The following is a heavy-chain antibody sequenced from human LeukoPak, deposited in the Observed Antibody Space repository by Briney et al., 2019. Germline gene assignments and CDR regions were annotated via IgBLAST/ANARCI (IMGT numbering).Heavy chain of an antibody. Sequence: SETLSLTCAVYGGSFSGYYWSWIRQPPGKGLEWIGEIDHSGSTNYNPSLKSRVTMSVDTSKNQFSLKLSSVTAADTAVYYCARVSLVREPGAFDLWGQGTMVTVSS. V-gene: IGHV4-34*09. CDR2: IDHSGST. CDR1: GGSFSGYY. D-gene: IGHD3-10*01. J-gene: IGHJ3*01. CDR3: ARVSLVREPGAFDL.